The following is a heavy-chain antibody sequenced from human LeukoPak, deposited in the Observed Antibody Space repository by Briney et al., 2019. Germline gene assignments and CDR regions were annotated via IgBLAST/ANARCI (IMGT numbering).Heavy chain of an antibody. V-gene: IGHV3-53*01. CDR3: TRLLPTSNHFFEP. CDR1: GFTVSYDY. D-gene: IGHD2-8*01. Sequence: GGSLRLSCAASGFTVSYDYMSWVRQAPGKGLEWVSVIYAGGSAYYADSVRGRFTISRDNSENTLYLQMNSLRAEDTAVYYCTRLLPTSNHFFEPWGQGTLVTVSS. J-gene: IGHJ5*02. CDR2: IYAGGSA.